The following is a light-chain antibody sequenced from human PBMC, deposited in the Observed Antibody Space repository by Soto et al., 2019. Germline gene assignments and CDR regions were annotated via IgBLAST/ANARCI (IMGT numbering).Light chain of an antibody. CDR2: DAS. CDR3: QQHDSLPWT. Sequence: DIHMTQSPSSLSASLGDRITVTCQASQDISNFLNWYQYKPGEAPKLLIFDASYLATGVPSRFSGGGFGTDFTFTISSLQPEDNATYYCQQHDSLPWTFGQGTKVDI. CDR1: QDISNF. V-gene: IGKV1-33*01. J-gene: IGKJ1*01.